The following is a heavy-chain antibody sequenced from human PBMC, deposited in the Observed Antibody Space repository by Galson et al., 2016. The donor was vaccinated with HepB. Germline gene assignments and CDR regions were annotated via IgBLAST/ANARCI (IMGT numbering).Heavy chain of an antibody. J-gene: IGHJ4*02. CDR1: GFTFSGSA. Sequence: SLRLSCAASGFTFSGSAIHWVRQASGRGLEWVGRIRSKPHSYATAYAASVTGRFIISRDDSKKTAYLQMNSLKTEDTAVYYCTRHRFSDYDFWSGYYGVFDYWGQGTLVTVSS. V-gene: IGHV3-73*01. D-gene: IGHD3-3*01. CDR2: IRSKPHSYAT. CDR3: TRHRFSDYDFWSGYYGVFDY.